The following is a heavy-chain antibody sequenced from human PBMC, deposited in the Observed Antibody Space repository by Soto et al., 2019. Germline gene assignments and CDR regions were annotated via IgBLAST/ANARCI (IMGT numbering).Heavy chain of an antibody. J-gene: IGHJ4*02. CDR2: IYYSGST. Sequence: SETLSLTCPVSGGSISSYYLCWIRPPPENGLEWIGYIYYSGSTNYNPSLKSRVTISVDTSKNQFSLKLSSVTAADTAVYYCARAAVWFGELTGPKFDYWGQGTLVTVAS. V-gene: IGHV4-59*01. CDR3: ARAAVWFGELTGPKFDY. D-gene: IGHD3-10*01. CDR1: GGSISSYY.